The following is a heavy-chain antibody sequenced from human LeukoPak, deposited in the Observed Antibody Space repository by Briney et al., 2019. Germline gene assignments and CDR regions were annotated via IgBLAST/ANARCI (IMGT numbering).Heavy chain of an antibody. CDR3: ARQVEMATINDAFDI. V-gene: IGHV4-39*07. Sequence: PSETLSLTCTVSGGSISSSSYYWGWIRQPPGKRLEWIGIIYYSGSTYYNPSLKGRVTISVDTSKNQFSLKLSSVTAADTAVYYCARQVEMATINDAFDIWGQGTMVTVSS. CDR2: IYYSGST. J-gene: IGHJ3*02. D-gene: IGHD5-24*01. CDR1: GGSISSSSYY.